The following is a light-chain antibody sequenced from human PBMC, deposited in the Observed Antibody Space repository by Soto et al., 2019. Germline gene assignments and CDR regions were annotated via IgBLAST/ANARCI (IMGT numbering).Light chain of an antibody. V-gene: IGKV3-11*01. J-gene: IGKJ4*01. CDR1: LGVVNH. Sequence: IVLTQSPATLSLSPGERATLSCRASLGVVNHLDWFEQKPGQAPRLLIYETSNMATGIPARFSGSGSGTAVTLTISSLQPEDVAVYYCQQRYSWPLSFGGGTKVEIK. CDR2: ETS. CDR3: QQRYSWPLS.